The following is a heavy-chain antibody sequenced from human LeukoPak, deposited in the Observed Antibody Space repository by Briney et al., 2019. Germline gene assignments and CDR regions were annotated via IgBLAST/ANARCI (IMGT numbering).Heavy chain of an antibody. CDR3: AREKYEGSGSHYFALDV. Sequence: GRSLRLSCEASGRTIGLYGMFWVRQAPGKGLEWVAAIWFDGINKYYADSVKGRFTISRDNSRNTVLLQMDSLSAEDTAVYYCAREKYEGSGSHYFALDVWGQGTMVIVSS. D-gene: IGHD3-10*01. CDR1: GRTIGLYG. V-gene: IGHV3-33*07. J-gene: IGHJ6*02. CDR2: IWFDGINK.